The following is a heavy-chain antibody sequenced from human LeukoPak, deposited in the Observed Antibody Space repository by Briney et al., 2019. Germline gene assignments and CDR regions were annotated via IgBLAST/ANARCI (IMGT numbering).Heavy chain of an antibody. CDR2: ISPNADII. D-gene: IGHD5-12*01. V-gene: IGHV3-11*04. CDR3: VTESAWLFDY. J-gene: IGHJ4*02. Sequence: GGSLRLSCVAGGFTFSDRYMSWIRQAPGKGMEWVAYISPNADIIHYADSVKGRFTISRDNAKNALFLQVNSLRDEDTALYHCVTESAWLFDYWGQGTLVTVSS. CDR1: GFTFSDRY.